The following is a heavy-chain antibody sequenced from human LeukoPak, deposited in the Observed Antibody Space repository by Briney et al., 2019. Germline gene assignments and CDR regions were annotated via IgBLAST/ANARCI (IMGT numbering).Heavy chain of an antibody. Sequence: PGGSLRLSCEISGFTFSACELTWVRQAPGKGLEWVSYISRSGSTRYYADSVKGRFTISRDNAKNSLYLQMNSLRAEDTAVYYCARVATMVRVPLDALDIWGQGTMVSVSS. V-gene: IGHV3-48*03. CDR1: GFTFSACE. D-gene: IGHD3-10*01. J-gene: IGHJ3*02. CDR2: ISRSGSTR. CDR3: ARVATMVRVPLDALDI.